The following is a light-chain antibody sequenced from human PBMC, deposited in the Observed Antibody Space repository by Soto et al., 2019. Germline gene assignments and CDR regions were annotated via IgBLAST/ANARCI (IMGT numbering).Light chain of an antibody. V-gene: IGKV3-15*01. J-gene: IGKJ2*01. Sequence: EIVMTQSPATLSVSPGERATLSCRASQSISRNLAWYQQRPGRAPRLLIYDASTRAPDIPARFSGSASGRDFALTICGVQSEDVAVYYCHQYNNWPLYTFGQRTKLEI. CDR2: DAS. CDR1: QSISRN. CDR3: HQYNNWPLYT.